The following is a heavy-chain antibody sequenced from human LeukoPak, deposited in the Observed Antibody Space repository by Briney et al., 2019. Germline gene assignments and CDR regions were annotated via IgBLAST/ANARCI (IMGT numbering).Heavy chain of an antibody. D-gene: IGHD6-13*01. CDR1: GGSFSGYY. CDR2: INHSGST. Sequence: PSETLSLTCAVYGGSFSGYYWSWIRQPPGKGLEWIGEINHSGSTNYNPSLKSRVTISVDTSKNQFSLKLSSVTAADTAVYYCARGGYYSSSWFDYWGQGTLVTVSS. CDR3: ARGGYYSSSWFDY. V-gene: IGHV4-34*01. J-gene: IGHJ5*01.